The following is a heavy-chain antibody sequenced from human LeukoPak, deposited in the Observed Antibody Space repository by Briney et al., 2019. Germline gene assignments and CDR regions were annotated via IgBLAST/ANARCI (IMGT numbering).Heavy chain of an antibody. D-gene: IGHD5-18*01. CDR3: VRDPGYSYGYSMYYFDY. CDR2: MNPNSGNT. V-gene: IGHV1-8*01. Sequence: GASVKVSCKASGYTFTSYDINWLRQATGQGLEWMGWMNPNSGNTGYAQKFLGRVTMTRDTAINTAYMELGSLRSVDTAVYYCVRDPGYSYGYSMYYFDYWGQGTLVTVSS. J-gene: IGHJ4*02. CDR1: GYTFTSYD.